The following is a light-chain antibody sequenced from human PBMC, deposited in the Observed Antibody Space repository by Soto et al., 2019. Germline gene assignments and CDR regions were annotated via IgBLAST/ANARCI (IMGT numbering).Light chain of an antibody. CDR1: SRDVGGYNY. Sequence: QSALTQPASVSGSPGQSITISCTGTSRDVGGYNYVSWHQQHPGKAPKVIITEVSNRPSGVSNRFSGSKSGNTASLTISGLQADDDADYYCSSSISSSNFLVFGGGTKVTVL. CDR3: SSSISSSNFLV. J-gene: IGLJ2*01. V-gene: IGLV2-14*01. CDR2: EVS.